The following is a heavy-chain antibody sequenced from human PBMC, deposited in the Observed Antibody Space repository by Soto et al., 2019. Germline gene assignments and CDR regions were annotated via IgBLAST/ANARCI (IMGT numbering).Heavy chain of an antibody. CDR2: ISAYTGNT. D-gene: IGHD6-19*01. Sequence: QVQLVQSGSEVKKPGASVKVSCKASGYTFTTYGISWVRQAPGQGLEWMGWISAYTGNTKSAQKFQDRVTMTTDTSTTTAYMELRSLRSDDTAVYYCARERGPYSSGWYGVDYWGQGTLVTVSS. CDR1: GYTFTTYG. J-gene: IGHJ4*02. V-gene: IGHV1-18*01. CDR3: ARERGPYSSGWYGVDY.